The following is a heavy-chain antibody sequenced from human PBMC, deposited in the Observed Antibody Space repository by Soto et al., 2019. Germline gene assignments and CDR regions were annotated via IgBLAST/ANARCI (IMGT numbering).Heavy chain of an antibody. CDR3: ARDRSLNFAVPPYGMDV. CDR1: GFMFSDHA. V-gene: IGHV3-48*03. J-gene: IGHJ6*02. CDR2: IDESGGTT. D-gene: IGHD3-3*01. Sequence: PGGSLRLSCVVSGFMFSDHAMNWVRQAPGKGPGWISRIDESGGTTSYADSVKGRFTISRDNTRDSLYLHMSNLRAEDTAIYYCARDRSLNFAVPPYGMDVWGPGTTVTVS.